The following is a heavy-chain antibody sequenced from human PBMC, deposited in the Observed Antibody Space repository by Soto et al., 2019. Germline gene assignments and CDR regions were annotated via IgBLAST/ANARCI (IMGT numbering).Heavy chain of an antibody. CDR1: GGSISSGGYY. V-gene: IGHV4-31*03. CDR3: ARSVFP. CDR2: IYYSGST. Sequence: QVQLQESGPGLVKPSQTLSLTCTVSGGSISSGGYYWTWIRHPGKGLEWIGYIYYSGSTYYNPSLKSRVTISVDPSKNQFSLKLSSVTAADTAVYYCARSVFPWGQGTLVTVSS. J-gene: IGHJ5*02.